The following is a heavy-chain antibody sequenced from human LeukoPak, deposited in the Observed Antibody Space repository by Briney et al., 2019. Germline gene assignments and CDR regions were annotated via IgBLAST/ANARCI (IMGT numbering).Heavy chain of an antibody. CDR3: ARDTRGARDNYFDY. J-gene: IGHJ4*02. Sequence: GGSLRLSCAASGFTFNDYAMHWVRQAPGKGLEWVSGISWNSGSIGYADSVKGRFTISRDNAKNSLYLQMNSLRAEDTALYYCARDTRGARDNYFDYWGQGTLVTVSS. D-gene: IGHD3-16*01. CDR1: GFTFNDYA. CDR2: ISWNSGSI. V-gene: IGHV3-9*01.